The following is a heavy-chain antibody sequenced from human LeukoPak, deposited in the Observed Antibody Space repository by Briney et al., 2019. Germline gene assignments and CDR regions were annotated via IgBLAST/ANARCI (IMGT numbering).Heavy chain of an antibody. J-gene: IGHJ4*02. D-gene: IGHD3-16*01. CDR2: ISGSGGST. Sequence: GGSLRLSCAASGFTFSSYAMSWVRQAPGKGLEWVSAISGSGGSTYYADSVKGRFTISRDNSKNTLYLQMNSLRAEDTAVYYCARGGSSWGLDLPDYWGQGTLVTVSS. CDR3: ARGGSSWGLDLPDY. CDR1: GFTFSSYA. V-gene: IGHV3-23*01.